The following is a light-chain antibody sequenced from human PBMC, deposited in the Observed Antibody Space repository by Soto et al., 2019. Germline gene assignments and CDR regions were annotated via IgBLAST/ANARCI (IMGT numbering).Light chain of an antibody. J-gene: IGKJ1*01. CDR1: QSASNY. Sequence: DIQMTQSPSTLSASVGDRVTITCRASQSASNYLAWYQQKPGKAPKLLIYAASTLQSGVPSRFSGSGSGTEFTLTIRSLQPDDFATYYCKHYNSYSEAFGQGTKVDIK. V-gene: IGKV1-5*01. CDR2: AAS. CDR3: KHYNSYSEA.